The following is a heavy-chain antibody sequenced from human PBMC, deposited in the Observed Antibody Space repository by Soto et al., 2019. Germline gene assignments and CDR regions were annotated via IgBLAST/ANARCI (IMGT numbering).Heavy chain of an antibody. CDR3: ASGGGRQTSWYCGGDCRPGFDY. CDR1: GGSFSGYY. D-gene: IGHD2-21*02. V-gene: IGHV4-34*01. J-gene: IGHJ4*02. CDR2: INDSGSI. Sequence: QVQLQQWGAGLLKPSETLSLTCAVYGGSFSGYYWSWIRQPPGKGLEWIGEINDSGSINYNPSLKSRVTISVDTSKNRFSLKLSSVTAADTAVYYCASGGGRQTSWYCGGDCRPGFDYWGQGTLVTVSS.